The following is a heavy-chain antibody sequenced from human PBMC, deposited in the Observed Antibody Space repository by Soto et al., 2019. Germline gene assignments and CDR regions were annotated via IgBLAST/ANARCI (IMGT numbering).Heavy chain of an antibody. V-gene: IGHV1-46*01. CDR3: AREGGDGYNFEPGSSDRAFDI. J-gene: IGHJ3*02. Sequence: ASVKVSCKASGYTFTSYYMHWVRQAPGQGLEWMGIINPSGGSTSYAQKFQGRVTMTRDTSTSTVYMELSSLRSEDTAVYYCAREGGDGYNFEPGSSDRAFDIWGQGTMVTVSS. CDR2: INPSGGST. CDR1: GYTFTSYY. D-gene: IGHD2-21*01.